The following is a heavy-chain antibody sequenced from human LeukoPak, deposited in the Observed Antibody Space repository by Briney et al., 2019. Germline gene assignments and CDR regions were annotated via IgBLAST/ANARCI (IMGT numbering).Heavy chain of an antibody. V-gene: IGHV3-30*04. CDR3: ARDLIPLHYYYGMDV. Sequence: GGSLRLSCAASGFTFSSYAMHWVRQAPGKGLEWVAVISYDGSNKYYADSVEGRFTISRDNSKNTLYLQMNSLRAEDTAVYYCARDLIPLHYYYGMDVWGQGTTVTVSS. CDR1: GFTFSSYA. CDR2: ISYDGSNK. D-gene: IGHD2-21*01. J-gene: IGHJ6*02.